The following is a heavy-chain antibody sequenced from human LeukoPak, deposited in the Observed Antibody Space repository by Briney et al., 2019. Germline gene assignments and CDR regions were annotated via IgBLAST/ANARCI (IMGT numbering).Heavy chain of an antibody. CDR1: GGSINSSSYY. CDR2: IYYSGST. Sequence: NPSETLSLACTVSGGSINSSSYYWGWIRQPPGKGLEWIGSIYYSGSTYYNPSLKSRVTISVDTSKNQFSLKLSSVTAADTAVYYCARREIVVVISFDYWGQGTLVTVSS. V-gene: IGHV4-39*01. D-gene: IGHD3-22*01. CDR3: ARREIVVVISFDY. J-gene: IGHJ4*02.